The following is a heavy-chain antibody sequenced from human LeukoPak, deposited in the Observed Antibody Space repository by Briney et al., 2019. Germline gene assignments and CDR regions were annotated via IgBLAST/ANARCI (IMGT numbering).Heavy chain of an antibody. D-gene: IGHD1-1*01. J-gene: IGHJ5*02. V-gene: IGHV3-23*01. CDR2: ISGSGGST. CDR3: AKTLERANWFDP. CDR1: GFTFSSYG. Sequence: GGTLRLSCAASGFTFSSYGMSWVRQAPGKGLEWVSAISGSGGSTYYADSVKGRFTISRDNSKNTLYLQMNSLRAEDTAVYYCAKTLERANWFDPWGQGTLVTVSS.